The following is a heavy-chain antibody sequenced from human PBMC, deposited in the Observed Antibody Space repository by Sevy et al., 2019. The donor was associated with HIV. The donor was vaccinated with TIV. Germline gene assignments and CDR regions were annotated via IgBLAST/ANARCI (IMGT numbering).Heavy chain of an antibody. V-gene: IGHV4-39*01. CDR1: GGTISSSSYR. CDR2: IYHTGAA. J-gene: IGHJ4*02. Sequence: SETLSLTCTVSGGTISSSSYRWGWIRQPPGKGLEWVGSIYHTGAADDNPSLKRRVTMSVDTSKNQFSLQVGSVTAADTAVYCCARWYGNNFDYWGQGALVTVSS. CDR3: ARWYGNNFDY. D-gene: IGHD3-10*01.